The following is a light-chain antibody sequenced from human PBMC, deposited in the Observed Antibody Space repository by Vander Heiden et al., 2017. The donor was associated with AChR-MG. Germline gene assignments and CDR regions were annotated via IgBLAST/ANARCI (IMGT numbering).Light chain of an antibody. V-gene: IGLV7-43*01. CDR3: LLYYGGAQGAV. CDR2: GTS. J-gene: IGLJ7*01. Sequence: QTVVTQEPSLTVSPGGTVTLTCASSTGAVTSGYYPNWFQQKPGQAPRALIYGTSNKRSWTPARFSGSLLGGKAALTVSGVQPEDEAEYYCLLYYGGAQGAVFGGGTQLTVL. CDR1: TGAVTSGYY.